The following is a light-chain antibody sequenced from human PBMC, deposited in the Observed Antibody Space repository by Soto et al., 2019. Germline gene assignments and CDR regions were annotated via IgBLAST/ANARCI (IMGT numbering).Light chain of an antibody. CDR2: EVS. V-gene: IGLV2-14*01. Sequence: QSALTQPASVSGSPGQSITISCTGTSSDVGGYNFVSWYQHHPGKAPKLIIYEVSNRPSGVSKRFSASKSGNTASLTIFGLQAEDEADYYCSSYTNSSTLVLFGGGTKVTVL. J-gene: IGLJ2*01. CDR3: SSYTNSSTLVL. CDR1: SSDVGGYNF.